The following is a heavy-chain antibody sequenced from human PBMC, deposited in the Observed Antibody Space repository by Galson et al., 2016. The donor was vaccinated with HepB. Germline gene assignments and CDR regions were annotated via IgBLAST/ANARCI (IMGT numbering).Heavy chain of an antibody. J-gene: IGHJ4*02. CDR2: TAEDGSHK. V-gene: IGHV3-30*18. Sequence: SLRLSCAASGFTFSSYGMHWVRQAPGKGLEWVAVTAEDGSHKYYADSVKGRFTISRDDSKNTLYLQMDSLRPEDTAVYFCAKAGYHGADAYYYYFDYWGQGTLVTVSS. CDR1: GFTFSSYG. CDR3: AKAGYHGADAYYYYFDY. D-gene: IGHD3-16*01.